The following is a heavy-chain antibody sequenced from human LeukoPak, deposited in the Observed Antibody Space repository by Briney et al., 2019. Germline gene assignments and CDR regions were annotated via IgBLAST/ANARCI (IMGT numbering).Heavy chain of an antibody. CDR1: GFTFHDYY. D-gene: IGHD3-22*01. J-gene: IGHJ4*02. Sequence: GGSLRLSCAASGFTFHDYYMSRIRHVPGKGLEWVSHISGLGISTKYGDSVKGRFTISRDNAKSSLYLQMNSLGAEDTAVYYCARRYYYDTSGYSIDHWGQGTLVTVSA. V-gene: IGHV3-11*04. CDR2: ISGLGIST. CDR3: ARRYYYDTSGYSIDH.